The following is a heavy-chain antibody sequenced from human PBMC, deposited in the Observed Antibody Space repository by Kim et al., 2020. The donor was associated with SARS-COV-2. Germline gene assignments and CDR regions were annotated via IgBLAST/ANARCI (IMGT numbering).Heavy chain of an antibody. CDR3: TSPLAGYSYGYNFDY. J-gene: IGHJ4*02. Sequence: ASVKGRFTISRDDSKNTAYLQMNSLKTEDTAVYYCTSPLAGYSYGYNFDYWGQGTLVTVSS. D-gene: IGHD5-18*01. V-gene: IGHV3-73*01.